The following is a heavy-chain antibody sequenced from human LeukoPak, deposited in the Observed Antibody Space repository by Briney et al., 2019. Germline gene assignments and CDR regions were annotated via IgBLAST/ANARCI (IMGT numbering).Heavy chain of an antibody. Sequence: GGSLRLSCAVSGFTFSNYVMSWVRQAPGKGLEWVSSISSSSSYIYYADSVKGRFTISRDNAKNSLYLQMNSLRAEDTAVYYCARDSSQGTWNWFDPWGQGTLVTVSS. J-gene: IGHJ5*02. CDR3: ARDSSQGTWNWFDP. D-gene: IGHD1-1*01. V-gene: IGHV3-21*01. CDR1: GFTFSNYV. CDR2: ISSSSSYI.